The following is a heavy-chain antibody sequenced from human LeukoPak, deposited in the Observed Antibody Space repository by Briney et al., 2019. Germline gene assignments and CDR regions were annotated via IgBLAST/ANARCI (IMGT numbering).Heavy chain of an antibody. J-gene: IGHJ1*01. CDR3: AKFSRWIPFKF. V-gene: IGHV4-59*02. CDR1: GASVSGNY. D-gene: IGHD5-18*01. CDR2: LLNDGVT. Sequence: SETLSLTCAVSGASVSGNYWSWIRQSPERGLEWIGHLLNDGVTDYNPSLKSRVTILSDTSKDQFSLRLTSVTAADTAIYYCAKFSRWIPFKFWGQGTLVTVSS.